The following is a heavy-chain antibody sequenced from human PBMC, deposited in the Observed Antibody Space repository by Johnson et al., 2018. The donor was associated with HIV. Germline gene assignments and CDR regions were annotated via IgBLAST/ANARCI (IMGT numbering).Heavy chain of an antibody. Sequence: VQVLESGGGVVQPGGSLRLSCAASGLTFSNYWMTWVRQAPGKGLEWVANIKEDGSERYYGDAVKGGFTISRDNAKNSLYLQMNSLRAEDTAVYYCSRDRYYDFWSGYHPGAFDIWGQGTMVTVSS. J-gene: IGHJ3*02. CDR1: GLTFSNYW. V-gene: IGHV3-7*05. D-gene: IGHD3-3*01. CDR2: IKEDGSER. CDR3: SRDRYYDFWSGYHPGAFDI.